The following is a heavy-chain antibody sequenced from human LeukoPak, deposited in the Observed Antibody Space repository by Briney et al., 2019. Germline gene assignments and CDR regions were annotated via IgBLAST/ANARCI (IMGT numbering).Heavy chain of an antibody. D-gene: IGHD6-13*01. J-gene: IGHJ4*02. CDR3: ARLYSSSWYRVDDC. CDR2: ISPDNGNT. Sequence: ASVKVSCKVSGNTFTTYGISWVRQAPGQGLEWMGWISPDNGNTNYAQNLQGRVTLTTDTSTSTAYMELRSLRSDDTAVYYCARLYSSSWYRVDDCWGQGTLVTVSS. V-gene: IGHV1-18*01. CDR1: GNTFTTYG.